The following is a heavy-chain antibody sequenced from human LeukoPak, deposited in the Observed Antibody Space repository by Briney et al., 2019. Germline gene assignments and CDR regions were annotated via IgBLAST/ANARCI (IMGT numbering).Heavy chain of an antibody. CDR3: ANHGVYSGSYSMDV. V-gene: IGHV3-23*01. D-gene: IGHD1-26*01. CDR2: FSSYGANT. Sequence: GGSLRLSCAASGFVFRSYALHWVRQAPGKGLEWVSGFSSYGANTYYADSVKGRFTISRDNSKNTLYLQMNSLRADDTAVYYCANHGVYSGSYSMDVWGQGTTVIVSS. J-gene: IGHJ6*02. CDR1: GFVFRSYA.